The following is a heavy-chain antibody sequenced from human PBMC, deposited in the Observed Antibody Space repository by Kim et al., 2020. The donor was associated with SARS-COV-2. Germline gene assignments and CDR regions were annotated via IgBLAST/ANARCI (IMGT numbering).Heavy chain of an antibody. J-gene: IGHJ6*02. CDR3: AREGEAAGTAMIGDYYGMDV. V-gene: IGHV4-31*03. CDR1: GGSISSGGYY. Sequence: SETLSLTCTVSGGSISSGGYYWSWIRQHPGKGLEWIGYIYYSGSTYYNPSLKSRVTISVDTSKNQFSLKLSPVTAADTAVYYCAREGEAAGTAMIGDYYGMDVWGQGTTVTVSS. D-gene: IGHD6-13*01. CDR2: IYYSGST.